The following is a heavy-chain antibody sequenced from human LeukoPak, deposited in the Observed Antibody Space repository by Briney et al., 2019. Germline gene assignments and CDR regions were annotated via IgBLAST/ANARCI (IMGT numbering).Heavy chain of an antibody. V-gene: IGHV4-59*01. CDR1: GGSISSYF. CDR3: AREAYCGGDCYSGFDY. Sequence: SETLSLTCTVSGGSISSYFWSWIRRPPGKGLEWSGYIYYSGSTNYNPSLKSRVTISVDTSKNQFSLNLSSVTAADTAVYYCAREAYCGGDCYSGFDYWGQGTLVTVSS. J-gene: IGHJ4*02. CDR2: IYYSGST. D-gene: IGHD2-21*02.